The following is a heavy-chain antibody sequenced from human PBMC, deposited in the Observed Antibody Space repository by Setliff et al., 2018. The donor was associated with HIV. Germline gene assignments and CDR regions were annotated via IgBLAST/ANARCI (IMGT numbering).Heavy chain of an antibody. CDR2: IYPQDADT. D-gene: IGHD3-10*01. J-gene: IGHJ3*01. CDR3: ARHTIDISLLVVQDPGPFDV. CDR1: GYSFSNHW. V-gene: IGHV5-51*01. Sequence: GASLTLSCTGRGYSFSNHWIGWVRQMPGRGLEWVGIIYPQDADTRYSPSFEGHVTISADTSRYTAYLQWSALKASDTAMYYCARHTIDISLLVVQDPGPFDVWGRGTLVTVSS.